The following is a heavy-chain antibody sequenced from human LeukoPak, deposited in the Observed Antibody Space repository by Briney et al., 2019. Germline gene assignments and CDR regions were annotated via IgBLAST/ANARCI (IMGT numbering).Heavy chain of an antibody. CDR2: IYRSGST. CDR1: GGSISSNNW. D-gene: IGHD6-19*01. V-gene: IGHV4-4*02. J-gene: IGHJ5*02. CDR3: ARGRKNSGWFDP. Sequence: SETLSLTCAVSGGSISSNNWLSRVRQPPGKGPGWIGEIYRSGSTNYNPSLKSRVTISVDKSKTQFSLKLSSVTAADTAVYYCARGRKNSGWFDPWGQGTLVTVSS.